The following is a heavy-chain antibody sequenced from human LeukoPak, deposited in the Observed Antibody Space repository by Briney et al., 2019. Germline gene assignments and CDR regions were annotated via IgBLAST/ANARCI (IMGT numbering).Heavy chain of an antibody. V-gene: IGHV4-61*02. J-gene: IGHJ4*02. CDR1: GGSISSGSYY. D-gene: IGHD3-3*01. CDR3: ARGDFWSGYLGY. Sequence: SQTLSLTCTVSGGSISSGSYYWSWIRQPAGKGLEWIGRIYTSGSTNYNPSLKSRVTISVDTSKNRFSLKLSSVTAADTAVYYCARGDFWSGYLGYWGQGTLVTVSS. CDR2: IYTSGST.